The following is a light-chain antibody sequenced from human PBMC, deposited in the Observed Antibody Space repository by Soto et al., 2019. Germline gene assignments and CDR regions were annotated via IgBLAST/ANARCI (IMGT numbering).Light chain of an antibody. CDR3: QHYYSTPLT. V-gene: IGKV1-39*01. Sequence: DIQMTQSPSSLSASVGDRVTITCRASQSISTYLHWYQQKPGKAPNLLIYAASTLQSGVPSRFSCSGSGTDITLTISSLQTEDFATYFCQHYYSTPLTFGGGTKVDSK. CDR1: QSISTY. CDR2: AAS. J-gene: IGKJ4*01.